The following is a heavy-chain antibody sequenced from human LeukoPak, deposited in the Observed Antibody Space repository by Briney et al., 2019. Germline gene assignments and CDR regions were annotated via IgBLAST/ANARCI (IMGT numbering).Heavy chain of an antibody. CDR1: GGSISSYY. J-gene: IGHJ4*02. D-gene: IGHD2-2*01. V-gene: IGHV4-59*08. Sequence: PSETLSLTCTVSGGSISSYYWSWIRQPPGKGLEWVGYIYYSRSTNYNPSLKSRVTTSVDTSKNQLSLKLSSVTAADTAVYYCARVIGYCSSTSCFGYFDYWGQGTLVTVSS. CDR2: IYYSRST. CDR3: ARVIGYCSSTSCFGYFDY.